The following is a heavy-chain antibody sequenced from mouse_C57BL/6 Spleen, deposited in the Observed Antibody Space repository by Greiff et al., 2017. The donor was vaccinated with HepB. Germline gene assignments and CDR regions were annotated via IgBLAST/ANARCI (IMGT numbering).Heavy chain of an antibody. Sequence: EVKLMESGGGLVQPGGSLSLSCAASGFTFTDYYMSWVRQPPGKALEWLGFIRNKANGYTTEYSASVKGRFTISRDNSQSILYLQMNALRAEDSATYYCARYCTYWYFDVWGTGTTVTVSS. CDR1: GFTFTDYY. CDR2: IRNKANGYTT. V-gene: IGHV7-3*01. CDR3: ARYCTYWYFDV. J-gene: IGHJ1*03.